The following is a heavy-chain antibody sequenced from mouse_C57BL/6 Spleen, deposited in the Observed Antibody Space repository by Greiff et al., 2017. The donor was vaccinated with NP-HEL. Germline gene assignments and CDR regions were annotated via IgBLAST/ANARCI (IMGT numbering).Heavy chain of an antibody. CDR1: GYTFTSYW. CDR2: IHPNSGST. V-gene: IGHV1-64*01. Sequence: QVQLQQPGAELVKPGASVKLSCKASGYTFTSYWMHWVKQRPGQGLEWIGMIHPNSGSTNYNEKFKSKATLTVDKSSSTAYMQLSSLTSEDSAVYYCARDYDDGAEDYWGQGTSVTVSS. D-gene: IGHD2-4*01. CDR3: ARDYDDGAEDY. J-gene: IGHJ4*01.